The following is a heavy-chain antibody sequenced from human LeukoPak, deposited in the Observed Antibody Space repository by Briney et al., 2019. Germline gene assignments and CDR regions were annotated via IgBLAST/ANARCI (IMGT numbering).Heavy chain of an antibody. CDR3: AKYAMREIFFGDY. D-gene: IGHD3-3*01. CDR1: GFTFSSYS. V-gene: IGHV3-48*01. CDR2: ISSSSTTI. Sequence: GGSLRLSCAASGFTFSSYSMMWVRQAPGKGLEWVSYISSSSTTIHYAGSVRGRFTISRDNSMNTLYLHMNSLRAEDTAVYYCAKYAMREIFFGDYWGQGALVAVSS. J-gene: IGHJ4*02.